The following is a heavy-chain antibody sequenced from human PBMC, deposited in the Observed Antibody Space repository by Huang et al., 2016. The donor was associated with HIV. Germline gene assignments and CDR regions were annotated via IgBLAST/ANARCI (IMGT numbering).Heavy chain of an antibody. CDR2: INGDGSST. D-gene: IGHD7-27*01. CDR3: ARGTRLTGLWYFDL. Sequence: EVQLVESGGGLVQPGGSLRLSCAASGFTFSSYWMYWVRQAPGKGLVWGSRINGDGSSTNYADSVKGRFTISRDNAKNTLYVQVNSLRAEDTAVYYCARGTRLTGLWYFDLWGRGTLVIVSS. CDR1: GFTFSSYW. V-gene: IGHV3-74*01. J-gene: IGHJ2*01.